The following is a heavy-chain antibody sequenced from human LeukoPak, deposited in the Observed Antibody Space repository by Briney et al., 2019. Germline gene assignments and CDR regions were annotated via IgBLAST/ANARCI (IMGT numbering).Heavy chain of an antibody. CDR2: ISSSGSTT. D-gene: IGHD2-2*01. Sequence: GGSLRLSCVASGFTFSDYYMSWIRQAPGKGLEWVSYISSSGSTTYYTDSVEGRFTISRDNAKNSMYLQMNSLRAEDTAVYYCARGRCSSTSCYGHNWFDLWGQGTLVTVSS. V-gene: IGHV3-11*01. CDR3: ARGRCSSTSCYGHNWFDL. CDR1: GFTFSDYY. J-gene: IGHJ5*02.